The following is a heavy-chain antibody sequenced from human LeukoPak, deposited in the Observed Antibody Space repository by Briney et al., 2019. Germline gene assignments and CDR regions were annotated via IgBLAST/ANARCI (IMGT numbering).Heavy chain of an antibody. D-gene: IGHD1-1*01. CDR3: ARHPIFAGMRSQLWVDP. J-gene: IGHJ5*02. Sequence: SETLSLTCTVSSGSFSSSSYYWVWIRQSPGRGLEWVGSIYYPGNPFYKPSLKDPVTITVDTSNTQFSLKLSPEAAADTAVYYCARHPIFAGMRSQLWVDPWGQGTLVTVSS. V-gene: IGHV4-39*01. CDR2: IYYPGNP. CDR1: SGSFSSSSYY.